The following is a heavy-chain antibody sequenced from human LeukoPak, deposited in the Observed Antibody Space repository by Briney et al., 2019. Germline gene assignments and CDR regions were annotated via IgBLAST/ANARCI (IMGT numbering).Heavy chain of an antibody. D-gene: IGHD4-23*01. CDR1: GGSFSGYY. V-gene: IGHV4-34*01. Sequence: SETLSLTCAVYGGSFSGYYWSWIRQPPGKGLEWIGEINHSGSTNYNPSLKSRVTISVDTSKNQFSLKLSSVTAADTAVYYCARDSPDLDGGNSDAFDIWGQGTMVTVSS. J-gene: IGHJ3*02. CDR2: INHSGST. CDR3: ARDSPDLDGGNSDAFDI.